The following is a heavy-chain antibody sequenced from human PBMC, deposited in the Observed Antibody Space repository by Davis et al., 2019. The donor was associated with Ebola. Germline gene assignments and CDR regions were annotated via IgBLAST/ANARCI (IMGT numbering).Heavy chain of an antibody. Sequence: GESLKISCKGSGYSFTSYWIGWVRQMPGKGLEWMGIIYPGDSDTRYSPSFQGQVTISADKSISTAYLQWSSLKASDTAMYYCARYPMIPEGSYYMDVWGKGTTVTVSS. J-gene: IGHJ6*03. CDR2: IYPGDSDT. CDR1: GYSFTSYW. V-gene: IGHV5-51*01. CDR3: ARYPMIPEGSYYMDV. D-gene: IGHD3-22*01.